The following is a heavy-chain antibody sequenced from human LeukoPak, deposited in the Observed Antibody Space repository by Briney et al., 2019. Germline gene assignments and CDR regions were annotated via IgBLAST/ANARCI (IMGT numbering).Heavy chain of an antibody. V-gene: IGHV4-4*07. CDR2: IYTSGST. CDR3: AREFEWGTAMVEYDAFDI. CDR1: GGSISSYY. J-gene: IGHJ3*02. D-gene: IGHD5-18*01. Sequence: SETLSLTCIVSGGSISSYYWSWIRQPAGKGLEWIGRIYTSGSTNYNPSLKSRVTMSVDTSKNQFSLKLSSVTAADTAVYYCAREFEWGTAMVEYDAFDIWGQGTMVTVSS.